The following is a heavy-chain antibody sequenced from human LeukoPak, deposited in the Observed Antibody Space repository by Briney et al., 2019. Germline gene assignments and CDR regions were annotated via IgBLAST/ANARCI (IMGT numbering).Heavy chain of an antibody. CDR2: IYYSGST. CDR3: AREKQWLVRAFDI. CDR1: GGSISSYY. Sequence: SETLSLTCTVSGGSISSYYWSWIRQPPGKGLEWIGYIYYSGSTNYNPSLKSRVAISVDTSKNQFSLKLSSVTAADTAVYYCAREKQWLVRAFDIWGQGTMVTVSS. D-gene: IGHD6-19*01. V-gene: IGHV4-59*01. J-gene: IGHJ3*02.